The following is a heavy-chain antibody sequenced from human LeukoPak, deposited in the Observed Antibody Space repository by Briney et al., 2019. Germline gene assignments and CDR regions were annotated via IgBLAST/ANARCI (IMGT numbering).Heavy chain of an antibody. J-gene: IGHJ1*01. Sequence: SETLSLTCIVSGGSISISSYYWGWIRQPPGKGLEWIGSTHYSGSTQYNPSLRSRVTISVDTSKNQFSLKLSSVTATDTAVYYCARHSTILGVVRESWGQGSLLTVSS. D-gene: IGHD3-3*01. CDR3: ARHSTILGVVRES. CDR1: GGSISISSYY. CDR2: THYSGST. V-gene: IGHV4-39*01.